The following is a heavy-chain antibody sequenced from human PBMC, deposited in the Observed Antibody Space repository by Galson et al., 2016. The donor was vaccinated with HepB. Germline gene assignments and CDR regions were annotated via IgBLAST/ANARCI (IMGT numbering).Heavy chain of an antibody. CDR2: IYRSGST. CDR1: GGSFSSTNW. D-gene: IGHD4-11*01. CDR3: GTRVHGDNGNFIFDY. V-gene: IGHV4-4*02. Sequence: TLSLTCAVSGGSFSSTNWWTWVRQSPGKGLEWIGEIYRSGSTNFNPSLKSRVTISLDNSKNQFSLNLHSVTAADTAVYYWGTRVHGDNGNFIFDYWGPGTLVTVSS. J-gene: IGHJ4*02.